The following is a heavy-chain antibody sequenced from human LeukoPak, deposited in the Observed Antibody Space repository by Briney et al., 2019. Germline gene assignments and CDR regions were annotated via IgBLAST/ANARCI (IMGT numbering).Heavy chain of an antibody. Sequence: SEIRSLTCTISGGSISNYSWSWIRQHPGKGLEWTGYVFDSGGTNYNPSLKSGVTISVDTSKKQFSLKLSSVTAADTAIYYCASHSVTWYFQHWGQ. CDR1: GGSISNYS. CDR3: ASHSVTWYFQH. J-gene: IGHJ1*01. V-gene: IGHV4-59*01. D-gene: IGHD6-13*01. CDR2: VFDSGGT.